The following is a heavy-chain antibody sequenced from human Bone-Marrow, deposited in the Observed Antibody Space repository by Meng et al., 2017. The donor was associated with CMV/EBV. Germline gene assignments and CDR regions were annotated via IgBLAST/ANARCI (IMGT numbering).Heavy chain of an antibody. D-gene: IGHD3-3*01. CDR2: IRYDGSNK. CDR3: ARAVSYYDFWSGFPHNWFDP. CDR1: GFTFSSYG. Sequence: GGSLRLSCAASGFTFSSYGMHWVRQAPGKGLEWVAFIRYDGSNKYYADSVKGRFTISRDNAKNSLYLQMNSLRAEDTAVYYCARAVSYYDFWSGFPHNWFDPWGQGTLVTVSS. J-gene: IGHJ5*02. V-gene: IGHV3-30*02.